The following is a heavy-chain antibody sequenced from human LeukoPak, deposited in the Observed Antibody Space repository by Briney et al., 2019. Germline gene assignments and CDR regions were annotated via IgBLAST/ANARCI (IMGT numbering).Heavy chain of an antibody. D-gene: IGHD3-3*01. CDR1: GYTFTGYY. V-gene: IGHV1-2*02. Sequence: GASVKVSCKASGYTFTGYYMHWVRQAPGQGLEWMGWINPNSGGTNYAQKFQGRVTMTRDTSISTAYMELSRLRSDDTAVYYCARARGRDFWSGYAYGYWGQGTLVTVSS. J-gene: IGHJ4*02. CDR3: ARARGRDFWSGYAYGY. CDR2: INPNSGGT.